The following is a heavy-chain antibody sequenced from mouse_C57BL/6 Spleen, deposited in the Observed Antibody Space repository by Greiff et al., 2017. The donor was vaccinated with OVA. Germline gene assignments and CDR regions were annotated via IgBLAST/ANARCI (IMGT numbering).Heavy chain of an antibody. V-gene: IGHV1-50*01. CDR1: GYTFTSYW. Sequence: QVQLQQPGAELVKPGASVKLSCKASGYTFTSYWMQWVKQRPGQGLEWIGEIDPSDSYTNYNQKFKGKATLTVDTSSSTAYMQRSSLTSEDSAVYYCARLDSSAYWGQGTTLTVSS. CDR2: IDPSDSYT. J-gene: IGHJ2*01. D-gene: IGHD3-2*02. CDR3: ARLDSSAY.